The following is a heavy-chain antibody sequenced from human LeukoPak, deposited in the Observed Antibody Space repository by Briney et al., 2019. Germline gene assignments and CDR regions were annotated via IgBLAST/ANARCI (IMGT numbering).Heavy chain of an antibody. CDR2: IYYSGST. CDR3: ARAPTGFFDY. D-gene: IGHD1-14*01. J-gene: IGHJ4*02. Sequence: SQTLSLTCTVSGGSISSGGYYWSWIRQHPGKGLEWIGYIYYSGSTYYNPSLKSRVTISVDTSKNQFSLKLSSVTAADTAVYCCARAPTGFFDYWGQGTLVTVSS. V-gene: IGHV4-31*03. CDR1: GGSISSGGYY.